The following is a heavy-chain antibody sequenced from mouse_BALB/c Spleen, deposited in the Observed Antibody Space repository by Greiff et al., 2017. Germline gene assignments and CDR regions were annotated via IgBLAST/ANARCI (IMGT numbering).Heavy chain of an antibody. CDR2: ISDGGSYT. D-gene: IGHD2-14*01. Sequence: DVMLVESGGGLVKPGGSLKLSCAASGFTFSDYYMYWVRQTPEKRLEWVATISDGGSYTYYPDSVKGRFTISRDNAKNNLYLQMSSLKSEDTAMYYCARGGTTRYYAMDYWGQGTSVTVSS. V-gene: IGHV5-4*02. CDR3: ARGGTTRYYAMDY. J-gene: IGHJ4*01. CDR1: GFTFSDYY.